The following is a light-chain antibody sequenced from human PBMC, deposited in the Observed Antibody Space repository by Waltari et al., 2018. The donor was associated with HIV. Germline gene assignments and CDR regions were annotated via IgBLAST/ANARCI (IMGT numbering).Light chain of an antibody. V-gene: IGLV2-14*01. J-gene: IGLJ2*01. CDR3: SAYTSSRSVV. CDR2: EVS. Sequence: QSALTQPASVSGSPGQSITIPCTGTSSDVGGYNYVSWYQQHPGKAPQLMIYEVSNRPVGVSNRFSGSKSGNTASLTISGRQAEDEADYYCSAYTSSRSVVFGGGTKLTV. CDR1: SSDVGGYNY.